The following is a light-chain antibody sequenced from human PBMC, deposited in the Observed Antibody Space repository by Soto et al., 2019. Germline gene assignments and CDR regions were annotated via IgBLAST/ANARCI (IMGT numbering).Light chain of an antibody. Sequence: DIQMTQSPSSLSASVGDRVTRTCRASQSISSYLIWYQQKPGKAPNLLIYAASSLQSGVPSRFSGSGSGTDFTLTISSLQPEDFATYYCQQNYNTPQTFGQGTKVDIK. J-gene: IGKJ1*01. CDR3: QQNYNTPQT. V-gene: IGKV1-39*01. CDR2: AAS. CDR1: QSISSY.